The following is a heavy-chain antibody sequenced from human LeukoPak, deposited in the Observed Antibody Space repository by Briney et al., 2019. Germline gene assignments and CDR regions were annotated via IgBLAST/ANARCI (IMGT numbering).Heavy chain of an antibody. D-gene: IGHD2-8*02. CDR2: ISSSSSYI. J-gene: IGHJ4*02. CDR3: ARDHSTANGHCTGDNCYAELG. Sequence: GGSLRLSCAASGFTFSSYSMNWVRQAPGKGLEWVSSISSSSSYIYYADSVKGRFTISRDNAKNSRYLKINSLRAQDTAVYSCARDHSTANGHCTGDNCYAELGRGQGTLVTVSS. V-gene: IGHV3-21*01. CDR1: GFTFSSYS.